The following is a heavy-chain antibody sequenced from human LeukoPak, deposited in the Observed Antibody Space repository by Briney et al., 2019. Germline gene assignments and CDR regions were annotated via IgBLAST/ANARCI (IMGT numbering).Heavy chain of an antibody. D-gene: IGHD1-1*01. CDR2: IYSDGNT. J-gene: IGHJ4*02. Sequence: GGSLRLSCAASGFTVTRNFMSWVRQAPGKGLEWVSVIYSDGNTYYADSVKGRFTVSRDTSKNTMSLQMNSLRGEDTAVYYCARGGSDDWKRFDSRGQGTLVTVSP. V-gene: IGHV3-53*01. CDR1: GFTVTRNF. CDR3: ARGGSDDWKRFDS.